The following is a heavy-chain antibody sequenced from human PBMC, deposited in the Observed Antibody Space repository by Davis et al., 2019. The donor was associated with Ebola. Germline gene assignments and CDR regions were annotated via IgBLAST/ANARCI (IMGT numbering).Heavy chain of an antibody. CDR3: ARVYWNYNFDY. J-gene: IGHJ4*02. CDR2: IYHSGST. V-gene: IGHV4-34*01. D-gene: IGHD1-7*01. CDR1: GFMFSDYY. Sequence: ESLKISCAASGFMFSDYYMNWIRQPPGKGLEWIGEIYHSGSTNYNPSLKSRVTISVDTSKNQFSLKLSSVTAADTAVYYCARVYWNYNFDYWGQGTLVTVSS.